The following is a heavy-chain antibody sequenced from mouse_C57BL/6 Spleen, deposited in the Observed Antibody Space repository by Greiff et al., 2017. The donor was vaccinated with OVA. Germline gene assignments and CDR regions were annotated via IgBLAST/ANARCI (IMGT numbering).Heavy chain of an antibody. J-gene: IGHJ1*03. V-gene: IGHV1-69*01. CDR1: GYTFTSYW. Sequence: VQLQQPGAELVMPGASVKLSCKASGYTFTSYWMHWVKQRPGQGLEWIGEIDPSDSYTNYNQKFKGKSTLTVDKSSSTAYMQLSSLTSEDSAVYYCARGGDDYGGYFDVWGTGTTVTVSS. D-gene: IGHD2-4*01. CDR3: ARGGDDYGGYFDV. CDR2: IDPSDSYT.